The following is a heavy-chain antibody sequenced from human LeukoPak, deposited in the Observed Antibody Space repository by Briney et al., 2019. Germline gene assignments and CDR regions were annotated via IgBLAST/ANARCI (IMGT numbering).Heavy chain of an antibody. CDR1: GGTFSSYA. Sequence: SVKVPCKASGGTFSSYAISWVRQAPGQGLEWMGGIIPIFGTANYAQKFQGRVTITADESTSTAYMELSSLRSEDTAVYYCARAKFYYYDRRVFDYWGQGTLVTVSS. D-gene: IGHD3-22*01. V-gene: IGHV1-69*13. CDR3: ARAKFYYYDRRVFDY. CDR2: IIPIFGTA. J-gene: IGHJ4*02.